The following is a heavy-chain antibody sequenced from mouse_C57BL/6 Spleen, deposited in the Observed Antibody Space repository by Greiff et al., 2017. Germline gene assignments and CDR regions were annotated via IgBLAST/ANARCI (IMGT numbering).Heavy chain of an antibody. J-gene: IGHJ4*01. Sequence: QVQLQQSGAELVRPGASVKLSCKASGYTFTDYYINWVKQRPGQGLEWIARIYPGSGNTYYNEKFKGKATLTAEKSSSTAYMQLSSLTSEDSAVYFCARGGTIGYYYAMDYWGQGTSVTVSS. CDR3: ARGGTIGYYYAMDY. CDR1: GYTFTDYY. CDR2: IYPGSGNT. D-gene: IGHD3-3*01. V-gene: IGHV1-76*01.